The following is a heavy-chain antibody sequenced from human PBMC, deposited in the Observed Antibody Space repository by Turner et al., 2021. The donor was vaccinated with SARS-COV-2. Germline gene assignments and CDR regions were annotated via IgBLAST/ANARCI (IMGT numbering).Heavy chain of an antibody. CDR3: ARGGLYYYDSSAYYGDAFDI. J-gene: IGHJ3*02. Sequence: QVQLVQTGAEVKKPGDPVKVSCQAPGSTVTGYYMHWAPQAPGQGLEWMGWINPNSGGTNYAQKFQGRVTMTRDTSISTAYMELSRLRSDDTAVYYCARGGLYYYDSSAYYGDAFDIWGQGTLVTVSS. CDR2: INPNSGGT. CDR1: GSTVTGYY. D-gene: IGHD3-22*01. V-gene: IGHV1-2*02.